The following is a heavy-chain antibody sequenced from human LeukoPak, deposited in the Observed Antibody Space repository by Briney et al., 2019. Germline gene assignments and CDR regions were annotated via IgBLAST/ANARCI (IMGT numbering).Heavy chain of an antibody. CDR2: ISGSGGNT. CDR3: AKFAASTGAIYYYGMDV. V-gene: IGHV3-23*01. CDR1: EFTFNNYA. Sequence: GGSLRLSCAASEFTFNNYAMSWVRQAPGKGLEWVSGISGSGGNTYHADSVKGRFTISRDNSKNTVYLQMNSLRAEDTAVYYCAKFAASTGAIYYYGMDVWGQGTTVTVSS. D-gene: IGHD1-1*01. J-gene: IGHJ6*02.